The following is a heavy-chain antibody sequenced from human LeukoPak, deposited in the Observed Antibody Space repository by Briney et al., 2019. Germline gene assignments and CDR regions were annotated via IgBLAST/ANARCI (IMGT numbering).Heavy chain of an antibody. J-gene: IGHJ4*02. Sequence: SGGSLRLSCAASGFTFSVYSMNWVRQAPGKGLEWVSSISTSSSYIYYADSVKGRFTISRDNARNSLYLQMNSLRAEDTAVYYCARDRDGKDYWGQGTLVTVSS. D-gene: IGHD1-1*01. CDR3: ARDRDGKDY. V-gene: IGHV3-21*01. CDR2: ISTSSSYI. CDR1: GFTFSVYS.